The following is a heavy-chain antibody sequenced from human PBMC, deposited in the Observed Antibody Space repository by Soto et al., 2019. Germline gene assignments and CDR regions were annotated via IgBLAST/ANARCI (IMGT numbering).Heavy chain of an antibody. V-gene: IGHV4-31*03. CDR2: IYYSGST. CDR1: GGSISSGGYY. CDR3: ARGPPGYSSSSGRVGYFDL. D-gene: IGHD6-6*01. J-gene: IGHJ2*01. Sequence: QVHLRESGPGLVKPSQTLSLTCTVSGGSISSGGYYWSWIRQHPGKGLEWIGYIYYSGSTYYNPSDKSRCTIAVDTSKNQFPLLLGSVTASDTAVYYCARGPPGYSSSSGRVGYFDLWSRGTLVTVSS.